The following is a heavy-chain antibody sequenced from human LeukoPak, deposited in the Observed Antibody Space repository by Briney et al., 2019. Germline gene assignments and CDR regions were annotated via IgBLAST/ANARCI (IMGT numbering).Heavy chain of an antibody. D-gene: IGHD3-10*01. CDR3: AVIYCSGNYFVDS. V-gene: IGHV3-30*03. J-gene: IGHJ4*02. Sequence: GGSLRLSCVVSGFHFSTYGMHWVRRAPGKGLEWVAVISNDGIKKYYVDSVKGRFTISRDNAKHTLYLQMDSLRTEDTAVYYCAVIYCSGNYFVDSWGQGTLVTVSS. CDR2: ISNDGIKK. CDR1: GFHFSTYG.